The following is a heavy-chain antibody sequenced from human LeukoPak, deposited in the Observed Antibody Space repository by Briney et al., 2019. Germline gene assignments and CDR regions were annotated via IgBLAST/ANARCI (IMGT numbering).Heavy chain of an antibody. J-gene: IGHJ4*02. D-gene: IGHD4-4*01. Sequence: GGSLRLSCAASGFTFSSYSMNWVRQAPGKGLEWVSYISSSSSTIYYADSVKGRFTISRDNAKNSLYLQMNSLRDEATAVYYCPRAGMTTVTTFFDYWGQGTLVTVSS. CDR3: PRAGMTTVTTFFDY. CDR2: ISSSSSTI. V-gene: IGHV3-48*02. CDR1: GFTFSSYS.